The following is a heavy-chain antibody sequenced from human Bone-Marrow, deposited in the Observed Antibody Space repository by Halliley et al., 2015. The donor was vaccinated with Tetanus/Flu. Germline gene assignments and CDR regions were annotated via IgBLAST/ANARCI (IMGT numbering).Heavy chain of an antibody. J-gene: IGHJ6*02. CDR2: IGGSGDGT. CDR1: GFNFDNYA. CDR3: AKDRRSKGVYYYGLDV. Sequence: AASGFNFDNYAMTWVRQAPGKGLEWVSGIGGSGDGTYFADSVKGRFTISRDNSKNTLYLQMSSLRAEDTAIYYCAKDRRSKGVYYYGLDVWGQGTTVTVSS. V-gene: IGHV3-23*01. D-gene: IGHD2-2*01.